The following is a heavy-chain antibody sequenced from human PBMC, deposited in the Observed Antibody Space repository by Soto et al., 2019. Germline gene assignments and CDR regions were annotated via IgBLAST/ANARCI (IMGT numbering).Heavy chain of an antibody. Sequence: ASVHVSRKASGGTFSSYAISWVRQAPGQGLEWMGGIIPIFGTANYAQKFQGRVTSTADKSTSTAYMELSSLRSEDTAVYYCARDGNLANYYDSSGYYYYYGMDVWGQGTTVTVSS. CDR1: GGTFSSYA. CDR2: IIPIFGTA. CDR3: ARDGNLANYYDSSGYYYYYGMDV. D-gene: IGHD3-22*01. J-gene: IGHJ6*02. V-gene: IGHV1-69*06.